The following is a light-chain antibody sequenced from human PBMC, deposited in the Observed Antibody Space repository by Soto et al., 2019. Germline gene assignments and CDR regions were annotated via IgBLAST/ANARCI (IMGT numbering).Light chain of an antibody. Sequence: QSALTQPASVSGSPGQSITISCTGTSSDVGSYNLVSWYQQHPGKAPKLMVYAGSKRPSGISNRFSGSKSGNTASLTIYGLQAEDEADYYCCSYAGSSTYVFGNGAKLTV. CDR3: CSYAGSSTYV. CDR1: SSDVGSYNL. J-gene: IGLJ1*01. V-gene: IGLV2-23*01. CDR2: AGS.